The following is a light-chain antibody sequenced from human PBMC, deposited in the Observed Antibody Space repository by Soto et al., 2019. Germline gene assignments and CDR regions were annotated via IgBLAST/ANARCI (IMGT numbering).Light chain of an antibody. Sequence: QSVLTQPASVSGSPGQSITISCTGTSSDFGGYNYVSWYQQHPGKAPKLMIYDVSNRPSGVSNRFSGSKSDNTASLTISGLQAEDEADYYCSSYTSSSSNYVFGTGTKVTVL. J-gene: IGLJ1*01. V-gene: IGLV2-14*01. CDR1: SSDFGGYNY. CDR3: SSYTSSSSNYV. CDR2: DVS.